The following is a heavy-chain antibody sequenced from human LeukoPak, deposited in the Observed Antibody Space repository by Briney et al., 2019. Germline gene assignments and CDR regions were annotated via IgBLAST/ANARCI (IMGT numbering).Heavy chain of an antibody. D-gene: IGHD5-12*01. CDR2: ISAYVGHT. CDR1: GFTFTSYV. CDR3: ARARVASHPFYYYAMDV. Sequence: ASVKVSCKASGFTFTSYVFTWVRQASGQRLEWMGWISAYVGHTDYAQKLQGRVTLTTDTSTSTAYMELRSLRSDDTAVYFCARARVASHPFYYYAMDVWGQGTTVTVSS. J-gene: IGHJ6*02. V-gene: IGHV1-18*01.